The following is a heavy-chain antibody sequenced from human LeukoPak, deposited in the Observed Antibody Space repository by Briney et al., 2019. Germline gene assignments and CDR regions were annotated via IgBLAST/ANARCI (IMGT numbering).Heavy chain of an antibody. J-gene: IGHJ4*02. CDR1: GYTFTSYY. Sequence: ASVKVSCKASGYTFTSYYMHWVRQAPGQGLEWMGWINPNSGGTNYAQKFQGRVTMTRDTSISTAYMELSRLRSDDTAVYYCARADRDYYGSGKISDWGQGTLVTVSS. V-gene: IGHV1-2*02. CDR2: INPNSGGT. CDR3: ARADRDYYGSGKISD. D-gene: IGHD3-10*01.